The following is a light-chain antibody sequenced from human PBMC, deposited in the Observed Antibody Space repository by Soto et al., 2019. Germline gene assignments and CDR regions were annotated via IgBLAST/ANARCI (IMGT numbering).Light chain of an antibody. V-gene: IGKV1-5*03. J-gene: IGKJ2*01. Sequence: DIPMTQSPSTLSASLGDRVTITCRASQSVSSWLAWYQQKPGKAPKLLIYQASSLESGVPPRFSGSGSGTEFTLTISSLQPEDFATYYCQEYHSYSFGQGTKLELK. CDR2: QAS. CDR1: QSVSSW. CDR3: QEYHSYS.